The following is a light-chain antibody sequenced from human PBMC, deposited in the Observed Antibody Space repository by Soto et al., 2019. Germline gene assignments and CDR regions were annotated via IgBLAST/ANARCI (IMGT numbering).Light chain of an antibody. CDR3: QQHNNWPWT. CDR2: GAS. CDR1: QSVSSN. V-gene: IGKV3D-15*01. J-gene: IGKJ1*01. Sequence: EIVMTQSPATLSVSPGERATLSCRASQSVSSNLARYQQKPGQAPRLLIYGASTRATGMPARFSGGGSGTEFTLTISSLQSEDFAVYYCQQHNNWPWTFGQGDQGGYQ.